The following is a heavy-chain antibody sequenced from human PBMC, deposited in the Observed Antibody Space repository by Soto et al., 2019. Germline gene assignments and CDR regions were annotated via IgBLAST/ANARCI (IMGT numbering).Heavy chain of an antibody. Sequence: QVQLVQSGAEVKKPGASVKVSCKASGYTFTSYAMHWVRQAPGQRLEWMGWINAGNGNTKYSQKFQGRVTITRDTSASTAYMELSSLRSEDTAVYYCARTRSIGWSLGWFDPWGQGTLVTVSS. CDR1: GYTFTSYA. CDR2: INAGNGNT. CDR3: ARTRSIGWSLGWFDP. D-gene: IGHD6-19*01. J-gene: IGHJ5*02. V-gene: IGHV1-3*01.